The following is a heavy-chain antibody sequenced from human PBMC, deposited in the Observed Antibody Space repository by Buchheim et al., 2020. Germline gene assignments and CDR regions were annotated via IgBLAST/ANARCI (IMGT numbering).Heavy chain of an antibody. V-gene: IGHV4-59*01. CDR2: IYYSGST. CDR1: GGSISSYY. D-gene: IGHD2-15*01. J-gene: IGHJ5*02. CDR3: ARDLRIRGYNWFDP. Sequence: QVQLQESGPGLVKPSETLSLTCTVSGGSISSYYWSWIRQPPGKGLEWIGYIYYSGSTNYNPSLKSRVTISVDTSKNQFSLKLSSVTAADTAVYYCARDLRIRGYNWFDPWGQGTLITVSS.